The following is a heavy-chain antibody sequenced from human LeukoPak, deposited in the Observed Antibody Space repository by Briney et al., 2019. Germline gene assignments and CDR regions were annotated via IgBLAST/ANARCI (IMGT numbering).Heavy chain of an antibody. CDR2: ISGSGDII. Sequence: RGSLRLSCAASGFTFDIYAMNWVRQTPGKGLEWVSVISGSGDIIYYADSVKGRFTISRDNSKNTLYLQMNSLRAEDTAVYYCAREQGSSWFFNWFDPWGQGTLVTVSS. CDR1: GFTFDIYA. CDR3: AREQGSSWFFNWFDP. J-gene: IGHJ5*02. D-gene: IGHD6-13*01. V-gene: IGHV3-23*01.